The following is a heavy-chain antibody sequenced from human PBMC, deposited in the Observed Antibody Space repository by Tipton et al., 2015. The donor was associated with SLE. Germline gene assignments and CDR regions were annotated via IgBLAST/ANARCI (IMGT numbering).Heavy chain of an antibody. CDR3: VRDGIAAVYYFDY. J-gene: IGHJ4*02. V-gene: IGHV4-34*01. CDR2: IYHSGST. CDR1: GGSFSGYY. Sequence: TLSLTCAVYGGSFSGYYWGWIRQPPGKGLEWIGSIYHSGSTYYNPSLKSRVTISVDTSKNQFSLKLSSVTAADTAVYYCVRDGIAAVYYFDYWGQGTLVTVSS. D-gene: IGHD6-25*01.